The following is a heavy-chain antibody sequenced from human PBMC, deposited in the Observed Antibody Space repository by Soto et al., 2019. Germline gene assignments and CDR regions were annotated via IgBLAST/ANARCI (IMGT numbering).Heavy chain of an antibody. Sequence: EVQLVESGGGLVQPGGSLRLSCAASGFTFSTYSMNWVHQAPGKGLEWVSYISSGGSTIYYADSVRGRFTISRDNAKNSLYLQMNSLRAEDTAVYYCARGVLATRRGYFDSWGQGTLVTVSS. CDR1: GFTFSTYS. CDR3: ARGVLATRRGYFDS. D-gene: IGHD6-6*01. CDR2: ISSGGSTI. J-gene: IGHJ4*02. V-gene: IGHV3-48*01.